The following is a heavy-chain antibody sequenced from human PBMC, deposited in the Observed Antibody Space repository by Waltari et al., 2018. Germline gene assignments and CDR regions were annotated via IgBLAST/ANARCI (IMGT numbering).Heavy chain of an antibody. J-gene: IGHJ4*02. Sequence: QVQLVESGGGVVQPGRSLRLSCAASGFTFSSYGMHWVRQAPGKGLEWVAVIWYDGSNKYYADSVKGRFTISRDNSKNTLYLQMNSLRAEDTAMYYCAKDQGSSAYFDYWGQGTLVTVSS. CDR2: IWYDGSNK. D-gene: IGHD6-6*01. CDR1: GFTFSSYG. CDR3: AKDQGSSAYFDY. V-gene: IGHV3-30*18.